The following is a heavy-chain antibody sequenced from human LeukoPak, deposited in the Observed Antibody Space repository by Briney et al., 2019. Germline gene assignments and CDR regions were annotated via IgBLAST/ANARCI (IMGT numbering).Heavy chain of an antibody. CDR3: VRDWGYDSSGYWQKYFDT. CDR2: ISSSGSTI. Sequence: GGSLRLSCAASGFTFSSYEMNWVRQAPGKGLEWVSYISSSGSTIYYADSVKGRFTISRDNAKNSLYLQMNSLRAEDTAVYYCVRDWGYDSSGYWQKYFDTWGQGTLVTVSS. J-gene: IGHJ4*02. CDR1: GFTFSSYE. V-gene: IGHV3-48*03. D-gene: IGHD3-22*01.